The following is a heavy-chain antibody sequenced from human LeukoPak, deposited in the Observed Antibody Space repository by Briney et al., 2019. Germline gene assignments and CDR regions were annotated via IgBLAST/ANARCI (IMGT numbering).Heavy chain of an antibody. D-gene: IGHD4-23*01. V-gene: IGHV3-66*01. J-gene: IGHJ4*02. Sequence: GGSLRLTCAASGFTVSSNYMSWVRQAPGKGLEWISVIYSGGSTYYADSVKGRFTISRDNSKNTLYLQMNSLSAEDTAVYYCSRDSRVTRMLYWGQGTLVTVSS. CDR1: GFTVSSNY. CDR2: IYSGGST. CDR3: SRDSRVTRMLY.